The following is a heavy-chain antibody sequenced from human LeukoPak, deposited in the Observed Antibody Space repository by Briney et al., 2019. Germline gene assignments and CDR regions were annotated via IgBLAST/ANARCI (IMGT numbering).Heavy chain of an antibody. Sequence: SETLSLTCTVSGYSISSGYYWGWVRQPPGKGLEWVGSIYHSGSTYYNPSLKSRVTISVDTSKTQFSLKLSSVTAADTAVYYCAIKIKDYGDHWFDYWGQGTLVTVSS. J-gene: IGHJ4*02. CDR2: IYHSGST. V-gene: IGHV4-38-2*02. CDR3: AIKIKDYGDHWFDY. CDR1: GYSISSGYY. D-gene: IGHD4-17*01.